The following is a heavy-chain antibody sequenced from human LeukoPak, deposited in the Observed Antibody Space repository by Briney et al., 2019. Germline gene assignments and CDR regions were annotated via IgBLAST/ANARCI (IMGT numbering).Heavy chain of an antibody. CDR3: ARSFFQWNYGSCLDS. Sequence: GGSLRLTCAASGFTFRSSWMIWVRQAPGKGLEWVASINEDGSEKYYVDSVKGRFTVSRDNARNSLYVQMNSLRVEDTAFYYCARSFFQWNYGSCLDSWGQGTLVTVSS. CDR2: INEDGSEK. CDR1: GFTFRSSW. J-gene: IGHJ1*01. D-gene: IGHD1-7*01. V-gene: IGHV3-7*01.